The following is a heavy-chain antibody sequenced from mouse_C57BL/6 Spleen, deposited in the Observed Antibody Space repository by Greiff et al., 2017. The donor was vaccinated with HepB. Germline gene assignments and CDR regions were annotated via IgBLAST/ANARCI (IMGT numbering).Heavy chain of an antibody. CDR1: GFTFSSYA. CDR2: ISDGGSYT. J-gene: IGHJ3*01. Sequence: DVKLVESGGGLVKPGGSLKLSCAASGFTFSSYAMSWVRQTPEKRLEWVATISDGGSYTYYPDNVKGRFTISRDNAKNNLYLQMRHLKSEDTAMYYCARDTLYGNYGWFAYWGQGTLVTVSA. CDR3: ARDTLYGNYGWFAY. D-gene: IGHD2-1*01. V-gene: IGHV5-4*01.